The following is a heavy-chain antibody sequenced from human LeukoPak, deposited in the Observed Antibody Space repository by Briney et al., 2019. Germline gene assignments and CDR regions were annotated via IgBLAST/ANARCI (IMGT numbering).Heavy chain of an antibody. V-gene: IGHV2-70*11. Sequence: SGPALVKPTQTLTLTCTFSGFSLSTSGMCVSWIRQPPGKALEWLERIDWDDDKYYSTSLKTRLTISKDTPKNQVVLTRTNMDPVGTATYYCARSTRGYSYGYDSDYWGQGTLVTVSS. D-gene: IGHD5-18*01. J-gene: IGHJ4*02. CDR3: ARSTRGYSYGYDSDY. CDR1: GFSLSTSGMC. CDR2: IDWDDDK.